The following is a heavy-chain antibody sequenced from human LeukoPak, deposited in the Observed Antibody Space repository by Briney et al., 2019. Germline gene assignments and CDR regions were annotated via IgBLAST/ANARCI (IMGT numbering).Heavy chain of an antibody. V-gene: IGHV6-1*01. Sequence: PSQTLSLTCAISGDSVSSNSAAWNWIRQSPSRGLEWLGRTYYRSKWYNDYAVSVKSRITINPDTSKNQFSLQLNSVTPEDTAVYYCARTEGYCSGGSCYQDDPFDAFDIWGQGTMVTVSS. CDR2: TYYRSKWYN. D-gene: IGHD2-15*01. CDR3: ARTEGYCSGGSCYQDDPFDAFDI. J-gene: IGHJ3*02. CDR1: GDSVSSNSAA.